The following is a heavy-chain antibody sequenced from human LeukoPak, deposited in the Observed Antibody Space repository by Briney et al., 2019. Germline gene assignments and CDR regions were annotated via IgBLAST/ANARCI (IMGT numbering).Heavy chain of an antibody. V-gene: IGHV4-59*11. Sequence: PSETLSLTCTASGGSISSHYWSWIRQPPGKGLEWIGYIYYSGSTNYNPSLKSRVTISVDTSKNQFPLKLSSVTAADTAVYYCARGPKGSGWYNWFDPWGQGTLVTVSS. D-gene: IGHD6-19*01. CDR2: IYYSGST. CDR3: ARGPKGSGWYNWFDP. J-gene: IGHJ5*02. CDR1: GGSISSHY.